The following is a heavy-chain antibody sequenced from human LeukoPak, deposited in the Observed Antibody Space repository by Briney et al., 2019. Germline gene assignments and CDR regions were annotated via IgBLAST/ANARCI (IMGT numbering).Heavy chain of an antibody. CDR3: VRLRRNSDTSGFYYYYDF. J-gene: IGHJ4*02. CDR1: GYTFSSYS. Sequence: GGSLRLSCAASGYTFSSYSINWVRQAPGKGLEWVSSISVRSNYIYYADSVRGRFRISRDDARDSLYLQMNSLRAKDTAVYYCVRLRRNSDTSGFYYYYDFWGQGTLVTVSS. D-gene: IGHD3-22*01. CDR2: ISVRSNYI. V-gene: IGHV3-21*01.